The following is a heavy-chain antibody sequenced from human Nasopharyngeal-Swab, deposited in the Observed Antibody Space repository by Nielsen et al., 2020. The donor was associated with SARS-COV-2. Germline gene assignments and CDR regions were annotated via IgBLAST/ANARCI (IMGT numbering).Heavy chain of an antibody. V-gene: IGHV3-48*02. J-gene: IGHJ4*02. D-gene: IGHD3-10*01. Sequence: WIRQPPGKGLEWVSYISSSSTIYYADSVKGRFTISRDNAKNSLYPQMNSLRDEDTAVYYCARDLKGSGSYYNPILDYWGQGTLVTVSS. CDR2: ISSSSTI. CDR3: ARDLKGSGSYYNPILDY.